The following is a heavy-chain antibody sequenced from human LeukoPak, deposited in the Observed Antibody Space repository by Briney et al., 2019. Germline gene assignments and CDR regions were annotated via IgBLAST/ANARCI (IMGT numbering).Heavy chain of an antibody. CDR1: GYTFTSYG. CDR3: ARADFGELNY. D-gene: IGHD3-10*01. CDR2: ISAYNGNT. V-gene: IGHV1-18*01. Sequence: GGSLRLSCAASGYTFTSYGISWVRQAPGQGLEWMGWISAYNGNTKYAQRLQGRVTMTTDTSTSTGYMELRSLRSDDTAVYYCARADFGELNYWGQGTLVTVSS. J-gene: IGHJ4*02.